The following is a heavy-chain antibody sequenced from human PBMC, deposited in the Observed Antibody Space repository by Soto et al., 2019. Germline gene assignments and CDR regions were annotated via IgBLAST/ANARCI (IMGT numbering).Heavy chain of an antibody. CDR3: ARDAPGVAPY. V-gene: IGHV4-31*03. J-gene: IGHJ4*02. CDR1: GGSIINGDTY. CDR2: INYRGPT. Sequence: QVQLQESGPGLVKPSQTLSLTCTVSGGSIINGDTYLNWIRQHPEKGLEWMGYINYRGPTNYNPALKSRILISIDTSKNQFSLRLTSVTAADTAGYYCARDAPGVAPYWGQGTLVTVSS. D-gene: IGHD2-15*01.